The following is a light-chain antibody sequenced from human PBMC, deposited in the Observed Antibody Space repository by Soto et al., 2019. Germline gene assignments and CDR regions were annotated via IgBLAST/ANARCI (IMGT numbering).Light chain of an antibody. CDR3: QQYNNWPIT. CDR2: RAS. Sequence: ALTKTPATLSVSPGEGATLSCRASQSINTLLAWYQQIPGQAPRLLIYRASTRATDIPARFSGSGSGTDFTLTISSLQSEDFAIYYCQQYNNWPITFGQGTRLEIK. CDR1: QSINTL. V-gene: IGKV3-15*01. J-gene: IGKJ5*01.